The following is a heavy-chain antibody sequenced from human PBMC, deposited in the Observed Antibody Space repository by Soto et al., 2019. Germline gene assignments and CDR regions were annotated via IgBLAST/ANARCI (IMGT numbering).Heavy chain of an antibody. CDR3: AKDRGNGDTPNIYSYYGIEV. CDR2: ISGGGGTI. CDR1: GFSFNAYG. J-gene: IGHJ6*02. Sequence: GGSLRLSCSVSGFSFNAYGMSWVRQAPGKGLEWISFISGGGGTIYYADSVKGRFISSRDNSKSTLYLQMTSLSVDDTAVYYCAKDRGNGDTPNIYSYYGIEVWGQGTTVTAP. D-gene: IGHD2-21*02. V-gene: IGHV3-23*01.